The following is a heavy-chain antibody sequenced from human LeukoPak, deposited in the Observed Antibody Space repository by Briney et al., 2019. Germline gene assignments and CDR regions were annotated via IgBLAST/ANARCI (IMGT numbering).Heavy chain of an antibody. CDR1: GFTVSSNY. CDR2: IYSGGST. CDR3: ARELITFGGVIVNGAFDI. V-gene: IGHV3-53*01. D-gene: IGHD3-16*02. J-gene: IGHJ3*02. Sequence: GGSLRLSCAASGFTVSSNYMSWVGQAPGKELEWVSVIYSGGSTYYADSVKGRFTISRDNSKNTLYLQMNSLRAEDTAVYYCARELITFGGVIVNGAFDIWGQGTMVTVSS.